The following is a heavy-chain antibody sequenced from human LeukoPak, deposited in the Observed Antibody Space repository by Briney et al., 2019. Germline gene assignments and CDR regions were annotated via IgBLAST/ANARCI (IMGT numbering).Heavy chain of an antibody. CDR1: GYTFTSYG. V-gene: IGHV1-18*01. CDR2: ISAYNGNT. Sequence: ASVKVSCKASGYTFTSYGISWVRQAPGQGLEWMGWISAYNGNTNYAQKLQGRVTMTTDTSTSTAYMELRSLRSDDTAVYYCARDFPDYGDSDSLRDYWGQGTLVTVSS. J-gene: IGHJ4*02. CDR3: ARDFPDYGDSDSLRDY. D-gene: IGHD4-17*01.